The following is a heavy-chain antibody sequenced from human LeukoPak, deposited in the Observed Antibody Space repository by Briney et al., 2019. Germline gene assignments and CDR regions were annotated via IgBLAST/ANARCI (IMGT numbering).Heavy chain of an antibody. J-gene: IGHJ4*02. CDR1: GFTFSSYG. D-gene: IGHD6-6*01. Sequence: GRSLRLSCAASGFTFSSYGMHWVRQAPGKGLEWVAVISYDGSNKYYADSVKGRFTISRDNSKNTLYLQMNSLRAEDTAVYYCAKDFRIIAARPLGVDYWGQGTLVTVSS. V-gene: IGHV3-30*18. CDR3: AKDFRIIAARPLGVDY. CDR2: ISYDGSNK.